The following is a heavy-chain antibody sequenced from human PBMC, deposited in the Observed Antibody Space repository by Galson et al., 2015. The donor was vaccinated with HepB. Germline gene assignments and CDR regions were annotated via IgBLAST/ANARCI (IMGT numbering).Heavy chain of an antibody. CDR3: AVGYGSGSFWPDAFDI. Sequence: SVKVSCKASGYTFTSYAMNWVRQAPGQGLEWMGWINTNTGNPTYAQGFTGRFVFSLDTSVSTAYLQISSLKAEDTAVYYCAVGYGSGSFWPDAFDIWGQGTMVTVSS. D-gene: IGHD3-10*01. CDR1: GYTFTSYA. CDR2: INTNTGNP. J-gene: IGHJ3*02. V-gene: IGHV7-4-1*02.